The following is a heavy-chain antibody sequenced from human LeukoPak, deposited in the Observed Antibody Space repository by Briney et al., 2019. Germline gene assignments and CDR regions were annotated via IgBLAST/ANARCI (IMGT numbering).Heavy chain of an antibody. CDR1: GFNFTSYA. D-gene: IGHD2-15*01. Sequence: GGSLRLSCAASGFNFTSYAMSWVRQAPGKGLEWVSATSASGRSTYYADSVKGRFTISRDNSKNTLYLQMNSLRAEDTAVYYCAKSLVVVVAENWFDPWGQGTLVTVSS. V-gene: IGHV3-23*01. CDR2: TSASGRST. J-gene: IGHJ5*02. CDR3: AKSLVVVVAENWFDP.